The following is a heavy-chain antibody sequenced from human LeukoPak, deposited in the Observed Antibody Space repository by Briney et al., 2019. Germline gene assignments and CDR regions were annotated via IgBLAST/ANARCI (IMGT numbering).Heavy chain of an antibody. V-gene: IGHV1-69*13. J-gene: IGHJ4*02. CDR1: GGTFSSYA. CDR2: IIPIFGTA. CDR3: ARELPRSGSSFRFFDY. Sequence: GASVKVSCKASGGTFSSYAISWVRQAPGQGLEWMGGIIPIFGTANYAQKFQGRVTITADESTSTAYMELSSLRSEDTAVYYRARELPRSGSSFRFFDYWGQGTLVTVSS. D-gene: IGHD6-6*01.